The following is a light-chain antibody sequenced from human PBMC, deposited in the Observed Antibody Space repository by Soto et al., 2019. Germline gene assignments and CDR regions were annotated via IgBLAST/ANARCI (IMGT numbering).Light chain of an antibody. V-gene: IGLV2-11*01. CDR1: SSDVGGYNY. J-gene: IGLJ1*01. CDR2: DVS. CDR3: CSYAGGPYV. Sequence: QSVLTQPRSVSGSPGQSVAISCTGSSSDVGGYNYVSWYQQHPGKAPKVMIYDVSKRPSGVPDRFSGSKSGGTASLTITGLQAEDEADYYCCSYAGGPYVFGTGTKVTVL.